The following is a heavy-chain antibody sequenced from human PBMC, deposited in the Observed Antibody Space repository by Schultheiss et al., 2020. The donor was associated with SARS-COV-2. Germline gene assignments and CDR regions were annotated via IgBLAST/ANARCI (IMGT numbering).Heavy chain of an antibody. CDR1: GFTFTSYG. CDR3: TTDSWYYDSSGYYKLDY. CDR2: IWNDGSNK. J-gene: IGHJ4*02. V-gene: IGHV3-33*03. Sequence: GGSLRLSCAASGFTFTSYGMHWVRQAPGKGLEWVATIWNDGSNKLYADSVKGRFTISRDNAKNSLYLQMNSLRAEDTAVYYCTTDSWYYDSSGYYKLDYWGQGTLVTVSS. D-gene: IGHD3-22*01.